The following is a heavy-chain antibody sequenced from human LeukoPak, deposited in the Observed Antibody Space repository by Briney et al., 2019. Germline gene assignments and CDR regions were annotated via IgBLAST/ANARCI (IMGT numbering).Heavy chain of an antibody. CDR1: GFTFSSYN. V-gene: IGHV3-48*02. J-gene: IGHJ5*02. D-gene: IGHD6-13*01. CDR2: ISSSSSTI. Sequence: GRSLRLSCAASGFTFSSYNMNWVRQAPGKGLEWVSYISSSSSTIYYADSVKGRFTISRDNAKNSLYLQMNSLRDEDTAVYYCARDRSSWPSWFDPWGQGTLVTVSS. CDR3: ARDRSSWPSWFDP.